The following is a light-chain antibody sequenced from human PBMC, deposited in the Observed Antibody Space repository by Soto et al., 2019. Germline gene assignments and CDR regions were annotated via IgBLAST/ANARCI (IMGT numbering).Light chain of an antibody. J-gene: IGKJ4*01. V-gene: IGKV3-11*01. Sequence: EIVLTQSPATLSLSPGERATLSCRASQSVGSYLAWYQQKPGQAPRLLIYDTSNRATGIPARFSGSGSGIDFTLTISSLEPEDFAVYYCQQRSDWPPLTFGGGTKVEIK. CDR2: DTS. CDR3: QQRSDWPPLT. CDR1: QSVGSY.